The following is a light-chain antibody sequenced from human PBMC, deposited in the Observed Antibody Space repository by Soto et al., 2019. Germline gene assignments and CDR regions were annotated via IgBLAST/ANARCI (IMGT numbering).Light chain of an antibody. Sequence: QSVLTQPPSASGTPGQRVPISCSGSSSNIGSNTVNWYQQLPGTAPKLLIYSNNQRPSGVPDRFSGSKSGTSGSLAISGLQSEDEADYYCAAWDDSLNGVIFGGGTKLTVL. CDR1: SSNIGSNT. CDR3: AAWDDSLNGVI. V-gene: IGLV1-44*01. J-gene: IGLJ2*01. CDR2: SNN.